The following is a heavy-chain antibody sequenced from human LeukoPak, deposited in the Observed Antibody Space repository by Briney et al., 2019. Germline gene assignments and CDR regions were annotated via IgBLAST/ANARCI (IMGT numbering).Heavy chain of an antibody. J-gene: IGHJ4*02. CDR3: ARELKVGNTGYYFDY. D-gene: IGHD2/OR15-2a*01. CDR1: SDSISDYY. CDR2: IYYSGST. Sequence: ASETLSLTCSVSSDSISDYYWSWIRQPPGKGLEWIGYIYYSGSTNYNPSLKSRVTILVDMSKNQFSLKMSSVTAADTAVYYCARELKVGNTGYYFDYWGQGTLVTVSS. V-gene: IGHV4-59*01.